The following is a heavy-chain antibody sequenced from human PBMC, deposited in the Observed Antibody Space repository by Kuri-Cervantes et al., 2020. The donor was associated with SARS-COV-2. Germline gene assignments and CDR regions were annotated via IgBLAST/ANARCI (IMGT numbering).Heavy chain of an antibody. CDR2: ISSSSSTI. CDR3: AKDAIVGLSMTETFDI. J-gene: IGHJ3*02. D-gene: IGHD1-26*01. Sequence: GGSLRLSCAASGFTFSSYSMNWVRQAPGKGLEWVSYISSSSSTIYYADSVKGRFTISRDNAKNSLYLQMNSLRDEDTAVYYCAKDAIVGLSMTETFDIWGQGTMVTVSS. V-gene: IGHV3-48*02. CDR1: GFTFSSYS.